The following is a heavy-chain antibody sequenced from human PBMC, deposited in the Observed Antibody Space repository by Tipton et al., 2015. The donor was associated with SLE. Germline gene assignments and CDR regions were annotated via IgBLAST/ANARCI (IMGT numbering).Heavy chain of an antibody. CDR3: AKGAAGSGDAFDI. V-gene: IGHV3-23*01. Sequence: SLRLSCAASGFTFSSYAMSWVRQAPGKGLEWVSAISGSGGSTYYADSVKGRFTISRDNSKNTLYLQMNSLRAEDTAVYYCAKGAAGSGDAFDIWGQWTMVTVSS. D-gene: IGHD6-13*01. J-gene: IGHJ3*02. CDR2: ISGSGGST. CDR1: GFTFSSYA.